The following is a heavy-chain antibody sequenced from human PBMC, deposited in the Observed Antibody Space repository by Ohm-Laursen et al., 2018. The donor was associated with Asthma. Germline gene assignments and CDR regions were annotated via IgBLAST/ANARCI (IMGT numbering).Heavy chain of an antibody. CDR2: ISGSGGST. CDR3: ARDHARYSYGCIDY. V-gene: IGHV3-23*01. J-gene: IGHJ4*02. CDR1: GFTFSSYA. D-gene: IGHD5-18*01. Sequence: SLRLSCAASGFTFSSYAMSWVRQAPGKGLEWVSAISGSGGSTYYADSVKGRFTISRDNSKNTLYLQMNSLRAEDTAVYYCARDHARYSYGCIDYWGQGTLVTVSS.